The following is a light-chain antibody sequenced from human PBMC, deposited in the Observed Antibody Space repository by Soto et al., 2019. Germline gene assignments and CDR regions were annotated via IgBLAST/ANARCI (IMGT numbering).Light chain of an antibody. CDR3: HQYENWPLNT. V-gene: IGKV3-15*01. CDR1: PSVSSN. J-gene: IGKJ4*01. CDR2: GAS. Sequence: EIGMTQSPATLSVSPGERATLSSRASPSVSSNLAWYQQKPGQAPRLLISGASTRPAGFPAGFSGSGFGTDFMLTMSSLQSEDFAVYYCHQYENWPLNTCGGGSKVEFK.